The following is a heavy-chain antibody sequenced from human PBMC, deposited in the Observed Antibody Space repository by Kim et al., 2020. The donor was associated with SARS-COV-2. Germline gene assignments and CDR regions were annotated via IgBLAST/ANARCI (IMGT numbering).Heavy chain of an antibody. V-gene: IGHV3-74*01. Sequence: KGRFTNSRENAKNTLYLQMNGLRAEDTAVYYCARDSKSLSSGWYEEVFDYWGQGNLVTVSS. D-gene: IGHD6-13*01. J-gene: IGHJ4*02. CDR3: ARDSKSLSSGWYEEVFDY.